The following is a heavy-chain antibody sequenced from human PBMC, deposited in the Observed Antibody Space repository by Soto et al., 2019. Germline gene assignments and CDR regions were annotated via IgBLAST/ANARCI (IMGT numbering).Heavy chain of an antibody. CDR2: ISHDGTER. V-gene: IGHV3-30-3*01. CDR1: GFSIRGYA. D-gene: IGHD5-18*01. Sequence: GGSLRLSCAASGFSIRGYAMNWVRQAPGKGLEWVTVISHDGTERYRDSVKGRFTISRDDSKNTLSLQMNSLRDEDTAVYSCARVGRGYSLGNGMDVWGQGTTVTVSS. J-gene: IGHJ6*02. CDR3: ARVGRGYSLGNGMDV.